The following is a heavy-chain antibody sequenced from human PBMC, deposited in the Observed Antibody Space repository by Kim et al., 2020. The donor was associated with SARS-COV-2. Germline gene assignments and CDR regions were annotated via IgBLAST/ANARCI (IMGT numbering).Heavy chain of an antibody. CDR1: GYTLTELS. Sequence: ASVKVSCKVSGYTLTELSMHWVRQAPGKGLEWMGGFDPEDGETIYAQKFQGRVTMTEDPSTDTAYMELSSLRSEDTAVYYCASSPGSTMVRGHWFDPWGQGTLVTVSS. D-gene: IGHD3-10*01. J-gene: IGHJ5*02. CDR3: ASSPGSTMVRGHWFDP. CDR2: FDPEDGET. V-gene: IGHV1-24*01.